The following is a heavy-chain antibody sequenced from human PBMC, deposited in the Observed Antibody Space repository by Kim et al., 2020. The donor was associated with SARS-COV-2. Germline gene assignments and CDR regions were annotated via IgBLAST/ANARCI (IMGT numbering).Heavy chain of an antibody. CDR1: GGSISSSSYY. CDR3: ATQVPPYYYDSSGYYQGWFDP. Sequence: SETLSLTCTVSGGSISSSSYYWGWIRQPPGKGLEWIGSIYYSGRTYYNPSLKSRVTISVDTSKNQFSLKLSSVTAADTAVYYCATQVPPYYYDSSGYYQGWFDPWGQGTLVTVSS. V-gene: IGHV4-39*07. J-gene: IGHJ5*02. CDR2: IYYSGRT. D-gene: IGHD3-22*01.